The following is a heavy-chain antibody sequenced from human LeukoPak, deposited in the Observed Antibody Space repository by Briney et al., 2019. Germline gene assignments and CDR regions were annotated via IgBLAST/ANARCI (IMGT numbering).Heavy chain of an antibody. D-gene: IGHD3-22*01. J-gene: IGHJ5*02. V-gene: IGHV4-30-4*01. CDR1: GGSISSADYY. CDR2: IYYSGNT. Sequence: PSQTLSLTCTVSGGSISSADYYWSWIRQPPGKGLEWIGYIYYSGNTYYNPSLKSRVTISVDMSKNQFSLKLSSVTAAVTAVYFCAMSLYDSSGWGNWFDPWGQATLVTVSS. CDR3: AMSLYDSSGWGNWFDP.